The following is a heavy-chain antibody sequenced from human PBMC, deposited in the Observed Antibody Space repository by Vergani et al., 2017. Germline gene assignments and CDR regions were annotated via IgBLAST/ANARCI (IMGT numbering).Heavy chain of an antibody. D-gene: IGHD3-10*01. V-gene: IGHV4-61*10. Sequence: QVQLQESGPGLVKPSETLSLTCTVSGGSVSSGSYYWSWIRQPAGKGLEWIGYIYYSGSTNYNPSLKSRVTISVDTSKNQFSLKLSSVTAADTAVYYCARVNSSGNDAVDIWGQGTMVTVSS. J-gene: IGHJ3*02. CDR1: GGSVSSGSYY. CDR2: IYYSGST. CDR3: ARVNSSGNDAVDI.